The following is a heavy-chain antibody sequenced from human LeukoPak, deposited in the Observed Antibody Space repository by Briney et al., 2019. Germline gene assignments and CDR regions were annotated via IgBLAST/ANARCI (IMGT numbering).Heavy chain of an antibody. CDR2: ISGSGTT. Sequence: GASLRLSCAASGFTFRKYAMSWVRQAPGKGLEWVSAISGSGTTYYADSVKGHFTIPRDNSKNTLYLQMNSLRAEDTAVYYCAKDPMVRGSTYDYWGQGTLVTVSS. V-gene: IGHV3-23*01. CDR1: GFTFRKYA. D-gene: IGHD3-10*01. J-gene: IGHJ4*02. CDR3: AKDPMVRGSTYDY.